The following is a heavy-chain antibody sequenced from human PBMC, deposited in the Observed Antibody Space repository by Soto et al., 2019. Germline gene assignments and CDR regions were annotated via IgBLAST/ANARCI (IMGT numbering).Heavy chain of an antibody. J-gene: IGHJ6*02. Sequence: PSETLSLTCAVYGGSFSGYYWSWIRQPPGKGLEWIGEINHSGSTNYNPSLKSRVTISVDTSKNQFSLKLSSVTAADTAVYYCAGQPSAGSYYDLGSYYHYYRLDVWGQGTTVTVSS. CDR1: GGSFSGYY. V-gene: IGHV4-34*01. CDR3: AGQPSAGSYYDLGSYYHYYRLDV. CDR2: INHSGST. D-gene: IGHD3-10*01.